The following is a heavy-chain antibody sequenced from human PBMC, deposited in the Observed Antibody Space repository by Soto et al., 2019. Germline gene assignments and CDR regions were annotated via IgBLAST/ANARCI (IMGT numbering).Heavy chain of an antibody. Sequence: SETLSLTCAVSAGSISSSNWWSWVRQPPGRGLEWIGEIYHSGSTTYNPSLNSRFNISVRTSKNQVSLTLTTATATASPAYYCGREPAAPRYYWFDHWGQGTLVAVSP. CDR1: AGSISSSNW. V-gene: IGHV4-4*02. D-gene: IGHD6-6*01. CDR2: IYHSGST. J-gene: IGHJ5*02. CDR3: GREPAAPRYYWFDH.